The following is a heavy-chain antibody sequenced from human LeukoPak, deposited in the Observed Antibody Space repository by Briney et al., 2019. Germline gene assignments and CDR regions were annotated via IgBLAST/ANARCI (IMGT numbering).Heavy chain of an antibody. V-gene: IGHV4-38-2*01. Sequence: APETLSLPCAVSGYSISSGYYWGWIGPPPGNGLECIGSIYPSGRTYYNPSLKSRVTISVDTSKNQFSLKLSSVTAADTAVYYCARWTGTTDAFDIWGQGTMVTVSS. CDR3: ARWTGTTDAFDI. CDR2: IYPSGRT. CDR1: GYSISSGYY. J-gene: IGHJ3*02. D-gene: IGHD1-7*01.